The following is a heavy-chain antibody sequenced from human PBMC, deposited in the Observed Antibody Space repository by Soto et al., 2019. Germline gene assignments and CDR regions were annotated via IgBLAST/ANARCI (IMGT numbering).Heavy chain of an antibody. J-gene: IGHJ3*02. Sequence: SETLSLTCAVYGGSFSGYYWSWIRQPPGKGLEWIGEINHSGSTNYNPSLKSRVTISVDTSKNQFSLKLSSVTAADTAVYYCARDRPYGAKRAFDIWGQGTMVTVSS. V-gene: IGHV4-34*01. CDR3: ARDRPYGAKRAFDI. CDR1: GGSFSGYY. CDR2: INHSGST. D-gene: IGHD4-17*01.